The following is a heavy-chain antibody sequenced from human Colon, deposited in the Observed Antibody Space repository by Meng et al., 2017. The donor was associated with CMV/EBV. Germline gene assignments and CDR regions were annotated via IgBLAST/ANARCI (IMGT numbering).Heavy chain of an antibody. D-gene: IGHD3-10*01. V-gene: IGHV4-34*01. CDR3: ARGGGTPIRGVLPFDF. Sequence: QVQLQQVGAGLLKPSGTLSLTCALYGGSFSPYYWSWIRQSPGKGLEWIAEIDHTGSTNYNPSLKSRVTISIDTSNSHFSLNLTSATAADTAVYYCARGGGTPIRGVLPFDFWGQGTLVTVPS. CDR1: GGSFSPYY. J-gene: IGHJ4*02. CDR2: IDHTGST.